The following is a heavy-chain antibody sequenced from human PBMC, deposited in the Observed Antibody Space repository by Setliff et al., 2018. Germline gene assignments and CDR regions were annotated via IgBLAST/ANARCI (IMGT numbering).Heavy chain of an antibody. CDR1: GFTFSSYA. CDR3: AKSPVAYCSGAVCYPFDY. CDR2: MSASGTST. D-gene: IGHD2-8*02. J-gene: IGHJ4*02. V-gene: IGHV3-23*01. Sequence: GKSLKISCATSGFTFSSYAMSWVRQAPGKGLEWVSAMSASGTSTYHADSVKGRFTISGDNSKNTLYLQMNSLRAEDTAVYFCAKSPVAYCSGAVCYPFDYWGQGTPVTVSS.